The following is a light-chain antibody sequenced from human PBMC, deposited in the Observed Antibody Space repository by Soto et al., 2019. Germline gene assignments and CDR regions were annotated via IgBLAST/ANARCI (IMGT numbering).Light chain of an antibody. V-gene: IGLV2-14*01. CDR2: EVS. J-gene: IGLJ3*02. Sequence: QSALTQPASVSGSTGQSITISCTGTSSDVGGYNYVSWYQQHPGKAPKLMIYEVSNRPSGVSNRFSGSKSGNTASLTISGRQAEDEADYYCSSYTSSSTPSFGGGTKLTVL. CDR1: SSDVGGYNY. CDR3: SSYTSSSTPS.